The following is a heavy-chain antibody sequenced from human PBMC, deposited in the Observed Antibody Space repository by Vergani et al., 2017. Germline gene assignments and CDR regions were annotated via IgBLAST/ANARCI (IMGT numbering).Heavy chain of an antibody. J-gene: IGHJ5*02. CDR2: IHASGTK. CDR1: GASITRGSFY. V-gene: IGHV4-61*02. CDR3: ASDTHSGQRADR. Sequence: QVHLNEAGPGLVKPSQTLSLTCTVSGASITRGSFYWSWIRQPAGKGLEWIGRIHASGTKNYNPSLRSRVTLSVDTSKNQLSLTLTSVTAADTAVYYCASDTHSGQRADRWGQGILVTVTS. D-gene: IGHD6-19*01.